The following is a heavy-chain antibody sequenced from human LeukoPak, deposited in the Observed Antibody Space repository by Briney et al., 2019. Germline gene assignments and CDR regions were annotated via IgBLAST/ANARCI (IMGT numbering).Heavy chain of an antibody. V-gene: IGHV1-8*01. CDR3: ARGPPYYDFWSGYLYYYYYGMDV. J-gene: IGHJ6*02. Sequence: ASVKVSCKASGYTLTSYDINWVRQATGQGLEWMGWMNPNSDNTGYAQKFQGRVTMTRNTSISTAYMELSSLRSEDTAVYYCARGPPYYDFWSGYLYYYYYGMDVWGQGTTVTVSS. CDR2: MNPNSDNT. D-gene: IGHD3-3*01. CDR1: GYTLTSYD.